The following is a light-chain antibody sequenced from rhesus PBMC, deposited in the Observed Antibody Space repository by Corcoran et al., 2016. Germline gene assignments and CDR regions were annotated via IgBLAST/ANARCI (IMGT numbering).Light chain of an antibody. CDR2: RAS. Sequence: DIQMTQSPSSLSASVGDRVTITCRASQGISNWLAWYQQKPGKAPKLRIYRASNLETGVPSRFMGSGSGTDCTLTISSLQPEEIATYYCQQHDNSPLTFGGGTKVEIK. CDR1: QGISNW. V-gene: IGKV1-69*01. J-gene: IGKJ4*01. CDR3: QQHDNSPLT.